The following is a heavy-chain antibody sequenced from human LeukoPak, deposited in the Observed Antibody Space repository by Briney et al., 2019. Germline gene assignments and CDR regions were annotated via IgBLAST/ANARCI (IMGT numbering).Heavy chain of an antibody. CDR1: GGTFISYT. CDR2: IIPILGIA. Sequence: SVKVSCKASGGTFISYTISWVRQAPGQGLERMGRIIPILGIANYAQKFQGRVTITADKSTSTAYMELSSLRSEDTAVYYCARGEDSSFDYWGQGTLVTVSS. V-gene: IGHV1-69*02. J-gene: IGHJ4*02. D-gene: IGHD2-15*01. CDR3: ARGEDSSFDY.